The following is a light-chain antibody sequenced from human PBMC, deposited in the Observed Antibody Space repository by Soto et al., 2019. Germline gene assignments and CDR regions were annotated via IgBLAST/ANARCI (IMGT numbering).Light chain of an antibody. J-gene: IGKJ4*01. V-gene: IGKV1-39*01. CDR3: QQSYSTPPT. CDR2: AAS. Sequence: DIQMTQSPSSLSASVGDRVTITCRASQSITSYLNWYQQKPGKAPKLLIYAASSLQSGVPSRFSGSGSGTDFTLTISSLQTEHFATYYCQQSYSTPPTFGGGTKVEIK. CDR1: QSITSY.